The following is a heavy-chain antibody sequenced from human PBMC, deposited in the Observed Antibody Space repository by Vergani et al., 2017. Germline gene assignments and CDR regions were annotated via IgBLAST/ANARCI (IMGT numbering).Heavy chain of an antibody. CDR1: GGTFSSYT. J-gene: IGHJ5*02. Sequence: QVQLVQSGAEVKKPGSSVKVSCKASGGTFSSYTISWVRQAPGQGLEWMGRIIPILGIANYAQKFQGRVTITADKSTSTAYMELSSLRSEDTAVYYCARADYGSGSYYLRGGWCDPWGQGTLVTVSS. CDR2: IIPILGIA. CDR3: ARADYGSGSYYLRGGWCDP. D-gene: IGHD3-10*01. V-gene: IGHV1-69*02.